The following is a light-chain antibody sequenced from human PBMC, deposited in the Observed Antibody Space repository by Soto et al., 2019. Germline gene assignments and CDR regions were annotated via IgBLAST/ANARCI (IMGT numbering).Light chain of an antibody. J-gene: IGKJ5*01. Sequence: EIVLTQSPGTLSLSPGERATLSCRASQSLSGSYLAWYQQKPGQAPRLLIYGASTRATGIPARFSGSGSGTEFTLTISSLQSEDFAVYYCQQYNNWPITFGQGTRLEIK. CDR2: GAS. V-gene: IGKV3-15*01. CDR1: QSLSGSY. CDR3: QQYNNWPIT.